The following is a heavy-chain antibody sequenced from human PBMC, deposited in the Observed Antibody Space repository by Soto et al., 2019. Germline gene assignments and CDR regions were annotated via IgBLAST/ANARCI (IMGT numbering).Heavy chain of an antibody. D-gene: IGHD3-10*01. Sequence: EVQLLESGGGLVQPGGSLRLSCAASGFTFGSYAMSWVRQAPGKGLEWVSLISGTGDSSEYANSVKGRFTITRDYSKTTVFLQMNSLRAEETAVYFCEKDNGNYGSGSFSHWGQGTLVTVSS. CDR1: GFTFGSYA. CDR3: EKDNGNYGSGSFSH. CDR2: ISGTGDSS. J-gene: IGHJ4*02. V-gene: IGHV3-23*01.